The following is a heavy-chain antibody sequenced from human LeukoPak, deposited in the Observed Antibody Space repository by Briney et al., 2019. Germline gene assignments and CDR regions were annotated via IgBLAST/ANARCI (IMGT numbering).Heavy chain of an antibody. CDR1: GFTFSDYY. V-gene: IGHV3-11*04. CDR3: ARGRNVEMATTSPPGY. J-gene: IGHJ4*02. Sequence: GGSLRLSCAASGFTFSDYYMSWIRQAPGKGLEWVSYISSSGSTIYYADSVKGRFTISRDNAKNSLYLQMNSLRAEDTAVYYCARGRNVEMATTSPPGYWGQGTLVTVSS. D-gene: IGHD5-24*01. CDR2: ISSSGSTI.